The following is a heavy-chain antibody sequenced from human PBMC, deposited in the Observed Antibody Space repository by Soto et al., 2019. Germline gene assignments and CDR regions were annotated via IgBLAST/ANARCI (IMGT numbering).Heavy chain of an antibody. CDR1: GFTSSRYS. CDR3: ARDRGSYIVVVPAAPAGPIYYYGMDV. V-gene: IGHV3-21*01. J-gene: IGHJ6*02. D-gene: IGHD2-2*01. CDR2: ISSSSSYI. Sequence: GVSLRLSCAASGFTSSRYSMNWVRQAPGKGLEWVSSISSSSSYIYYADSVKGRFTISRDNAKNSLYLQMNSLRAEDTAVYYCARDRGSYIVVVPAAPAGPIYYYGMDVWGQGTTVTVSS.